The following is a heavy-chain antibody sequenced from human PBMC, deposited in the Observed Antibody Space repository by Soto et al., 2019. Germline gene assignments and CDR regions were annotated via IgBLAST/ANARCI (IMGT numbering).Heavy chain of an antibody. D-gene: IGHD2-15*01. Sequence: ASVKVSCKASGYTFTSYGISWVRQAPGQGLEWMGWISAYNGNTNYAQKLQGRVTMTTDTSTSTAYMELRSLRSDDTAVYYFARVPTGASYCSGGSCSWFDPWGQGTLVTVSS. CDR1: GYTFTSYG. V-gene: IGHV1-18*01. CDR2: ISAYNGNT. CDR3: ARVPTGASYCSGGSCSWFDP. J-gene: IGHJ5*02.